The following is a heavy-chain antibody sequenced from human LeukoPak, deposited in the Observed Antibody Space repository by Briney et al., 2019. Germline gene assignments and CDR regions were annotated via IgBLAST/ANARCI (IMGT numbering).Heavy chain of an antibody. Sequence: PSETLSLPCTVSGGSISSSSYYWSWIRQPPGKGLEWIGYIYYSGSTNYNPSLKSRVTISVDTSKNQFSLKLSSVTAADTAVYYCARGVFLLDPWGQGTLVTVSS. CDR3: ARGVFLLDP. CDR2: IYYSGST. CDR1: GGSISSSSYY. V-gene: IGHV4-61*05. D-gene: IGHD2-8*01. J-gene: IGHJ5*02.